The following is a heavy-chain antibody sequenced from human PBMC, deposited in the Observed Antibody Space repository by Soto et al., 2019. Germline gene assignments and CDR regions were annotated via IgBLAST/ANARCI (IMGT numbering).Heavy chain of an antibody. D-gene: IGHD2-2*01. Sequence: EVQLVESGGGLVQPGRSLRLSCAASAFTFGDYAMHWVRQTPGRGLEWVSCISGNSGDIVYVDSVEGRFTISRDNAKNSLYLQMNSLRPEGTAFYYCVKGYTTSWFAHFHYWGQGALVTVSS. J-gene: IGHJ4*02. CDR3: VKGYTTSWFAHFHY. CDR2: ISGNSGDI. CDR1: AFTFGDYA. V-gene: IGHV3-9*01.